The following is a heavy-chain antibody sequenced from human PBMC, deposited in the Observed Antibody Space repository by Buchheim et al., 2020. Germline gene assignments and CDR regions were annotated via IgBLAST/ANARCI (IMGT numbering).Heavy chain of an antibody. D-gene: IGHD4/OR15-4a*01. CDR3: VYGGDYGMDL. J-gene: IGHJ6*02. Sequence: QLQLQESGPGLVKPSETLSPSCTVSGGAISSSSYYWGWVRQPPGKGLERIGNIYYGGTTFYTPSLRSRVTISVDPYTNQFSLKVRSVTAADSAVYYCVYGGDYGMDLWGQGTT. CDR1: GGAISSSSYY. V-gene: IGHV4-39*07. CDR2: IYYGGTT.